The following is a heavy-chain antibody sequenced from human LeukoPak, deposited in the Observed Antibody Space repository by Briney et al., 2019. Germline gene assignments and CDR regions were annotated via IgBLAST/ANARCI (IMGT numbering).Heavy chain of an antibody. D-gene: IGHD3-22*01. CDR2: ISYDGSNK. Sequence: PGRSLRLSCAASGFTFSSYAMHWVRQAPGKGLEWVAVISYDGSNKYYADSVKGRFTISRDNSKNTLYLQMNSLRAEDTAVYYCANSKWFLDYWGQGTLVTVSS. V-gene: IGHV3-30-3*01. J-gene: IGHJ4*02. CDR1: GFTFSSYA. CDR3: ANSKWFLDY.